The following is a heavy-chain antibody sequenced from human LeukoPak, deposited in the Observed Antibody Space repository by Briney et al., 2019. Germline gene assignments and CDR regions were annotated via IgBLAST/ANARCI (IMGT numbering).Heavy chain of an antibody. J-gene: IGHJ4*02. CDR1: GYTFTIYY. V-gene: IGHV1-46*01. CDR3: ARDDYGGNQTSDY. CDR2: INPSGGST. D-gene: IGHD4-23*01. Sequence: ASVKVSCTASGYTFTIYYMHWVRQAPGQGLEWMGIINPSGGSTSYAQKFQGRVTMTRDTSTSTVYMELSSLRSEDTAVYYCARDDYGGNQTSDYWGQGTLVTVSS.